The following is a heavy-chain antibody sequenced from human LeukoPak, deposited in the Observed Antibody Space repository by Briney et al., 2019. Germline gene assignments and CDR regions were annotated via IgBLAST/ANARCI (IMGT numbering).Heavy chain of an antibody. D-gene: IGHD3-10*01. CDR2: ISGSVGST. J-gene: IGHJ4*02. Sequence: PGGSLRLSCAASGFTFSSYAMSWDRQAPGKGLEWVSAISGSVGSTYYADSVKCRFTISKDNSKNTLCLQWNCLRAQDPALHYCAKFFVWFGELCPFDYWGQGTLVTVSS. CDR3: AKFFVWFGELCPFDY. V-gene: IGHV3-23*01. CDR1: GFTFSSYA.